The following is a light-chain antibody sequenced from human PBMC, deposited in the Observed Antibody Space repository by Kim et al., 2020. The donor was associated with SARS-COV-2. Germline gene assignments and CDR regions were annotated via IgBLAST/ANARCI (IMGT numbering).Light chain of an antibody. CDR1: SRHSSSA. V-gene: IGLV4-69*02. Sequence: ASVKLTCTLSSRHSSSAIGWHQQQPEKGPRYLMKVNSDGSHTKGDGVPDRFSGSSSGAERYLTISSLQSEDEADYYCQTWGPGIRVFGGGTQLTVL. J-gene: IGLJ3*02. CDR3: QTWGPGIRV. CDR2: VNSDGSH.